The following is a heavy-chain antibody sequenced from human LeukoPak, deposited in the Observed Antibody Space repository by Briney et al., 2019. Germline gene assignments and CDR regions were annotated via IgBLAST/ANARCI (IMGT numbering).Heavy chain of an antibody. CDR3: AKTLWGTYFDY. V-gene: IGHV3-23*01. CDR1: GFTFSRYA. CDR2: ISDNGGST. Sequence: GGSLRLSFAASGFTFSRYAMSWVRQAPGKGLEWVSGISDNGGSTYYADSVKGRFTISRDNSKNTLYLQMSSLRAEDTAIYYCAKTLWGTYFDYWGQGTLVTVSS. J-gene: IGHJ4*02. D-gene: IGHD3-16*01.